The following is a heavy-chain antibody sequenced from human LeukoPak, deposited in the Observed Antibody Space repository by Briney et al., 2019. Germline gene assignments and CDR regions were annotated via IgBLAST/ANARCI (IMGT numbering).Heavy chain of an antibody. J-gene: IGHJ3*02. V-gene: IGHV1-3*01. CDR2: INAGNGNT. CDR1: GYTFTSYA. Sequence: ASAKVSCTASGYTFTSYAMHWVRQAPGQRLEWMGWINAGNGNTKYSQKFQGRVTITRDTSASTAYMELSSLRSEDTAVYYCARRRLDSSGYYWAVYAFDIWGQGTMVTVSS. CDR3: ARRRLDSSGYYWAVYAFDI. D-gene: IGHD3-22*01.